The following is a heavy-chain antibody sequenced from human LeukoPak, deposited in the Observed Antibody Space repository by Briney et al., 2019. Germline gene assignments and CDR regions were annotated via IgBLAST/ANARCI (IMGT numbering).Heavy chain of an antibody. CDR3: AKDTDGSGSYTIFDY. Sequence: SLRLSCAASGFTFDDYAMHWVRQAPGKGLEWVSGISWNSGSIGYADSVKGRFTISRDNAKNSLYLQMKSLRAEDTALYYCAKDTDGSGSYTIFDYWGQGTLVTVSS. D-gene: IGHD3-10*01. CDR2: ISWNSGSI. V-gene: IGHV3-9*01. CDR1: GFTFDDYA. J-gene: IGHJ4*02.